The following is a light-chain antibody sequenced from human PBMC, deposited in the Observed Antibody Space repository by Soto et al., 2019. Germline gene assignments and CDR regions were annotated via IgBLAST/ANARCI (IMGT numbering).Light chain of an antibody. CDR2: GAS. J-gene: IGKJ1*01. V-gene: IGKV3-15*01. CDR1: QSVSSN. Sequence: EIVLTQSPATLSVSPGERATLSCRASQSVSSNLAWYQQIPGRAPRLLIYGASTRASGIPARFSASGSGTEFTLAISSLQSEDFAVYYCQQCNYWPPITFGQGTKVDIK. CDR3: QQCNYWPPIT.